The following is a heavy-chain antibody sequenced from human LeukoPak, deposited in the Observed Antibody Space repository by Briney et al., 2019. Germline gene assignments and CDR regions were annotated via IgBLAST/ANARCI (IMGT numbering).Heavy chain of an antibody. V-gene: IGHV4-39*07. D-gene: IGHD2-15*01. CDR2: INHSGST. Sequence: SETLSLTCTVSGGSISSSAYHWGWIRQPPGKGLEWIGEINHSGSTNYNPSLKSRVTISVDTSKNQFSLKLSSVTAADTAVYYCARGVRYCSGGSCYSFDKGRYNWFDPWGQGTLVTVSS. CDR1: GGSISSSAYH. CDR3: ARGVRYCSGGSCYSFDKGRYNWFDP. J-gene: IGHJ5*02.